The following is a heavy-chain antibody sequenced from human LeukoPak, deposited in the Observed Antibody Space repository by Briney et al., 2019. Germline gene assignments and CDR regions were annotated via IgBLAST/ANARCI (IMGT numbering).Heavy chain of an antibody. V-gene: IGHV1-2*02. CDR1: GYNFVDYY. CDR3: ARDQIWFGDLFDY. D-gene: IGHD3-10*01. J-gene: IGHJ4*02. Sequence: ASVKVSCKVFGYNFVDYYMHWVRQAPGQGPEWMGRINPDNGDTKYAEKFQGRVTMTRDTSISTAYMELRTLTSDDTAVYYCARDQIWFGDLFDYWGQGTLVTVSS. CDR2: INPDNGDT.